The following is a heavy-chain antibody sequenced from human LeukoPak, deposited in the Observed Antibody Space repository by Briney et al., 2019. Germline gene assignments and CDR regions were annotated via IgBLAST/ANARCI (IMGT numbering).Heavy chain of an antibody. Sequence: PGGSLRLSCAASGFTFSSYSMNWVRQAPGKGLEWVSYISSSSSTIYYADSVKGRFTISRANAKNSLYLQMNSLTDEDTAVYYCARVRAVTTFRDAFDIWGQGTMVTVSS. D-gene: IGHD4-17*01. V-gene: IGHV3-48*02. CDR1: GFTFSSYS. CDR3: ARVRAVTTFRDAFDI. CDR2: ISSSSSTI. J-gene: IGHJ3*02.